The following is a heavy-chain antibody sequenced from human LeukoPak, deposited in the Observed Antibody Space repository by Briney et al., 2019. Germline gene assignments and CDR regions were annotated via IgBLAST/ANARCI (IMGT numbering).Heavy chain of an antibody. J-gene: IGHJ6*02. Sequence: PSETLSLTCTVSGGSISSDYWSWIRQPPGKGLEWIAYIYHSGSTNYNPSLKSRVTISVDTSKNQFSLKLSSVTAADTAVYYCARAGVGYYYGPGSSPPGMDVWGQGTTVTVSS. CDR2: IYHSGST. V-gene: IGHV4-59*01. CDR3: ARAGVGYYYGPGSSPPGMDV. D-gene: IGHD3-10*01. CDR1: GGSISSDY.